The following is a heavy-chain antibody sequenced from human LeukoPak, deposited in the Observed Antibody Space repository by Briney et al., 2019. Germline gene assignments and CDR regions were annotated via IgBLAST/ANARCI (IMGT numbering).Heavy chain of an antibody. D-gene: IGHD3-22*01. CDR1: GYTFSIYG. CDR3: ARDRYYDSSGYYRNWYFDL. V-gene: IGHV1-18*01. Sequence: SVKVSCKASGYTFSIYGISWVRQAPGQGLEWMGWISAYNGNANYAQQFQGRVTMTTDTSTSTAYMELRSLRSDDTAVYYCARDRYYDSSGYYRNWYFDLWGRGTLVTVSS. CDR2: ISAYNGNA. J-gene: IGHJ2*01.